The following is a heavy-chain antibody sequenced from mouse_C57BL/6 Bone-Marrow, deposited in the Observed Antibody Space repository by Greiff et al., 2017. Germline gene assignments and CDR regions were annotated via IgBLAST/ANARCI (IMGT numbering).Heavy chain of an antibody. Sequence: VKLVESGPGLVQPSQSLSITCTVSGFSLTSYGVHWVRQSPGKGLEWLGVIWSGGSTDYNAAFISRLSISKDNSKSQVFFKMNSLQADDTAIYYCAGSLYYGSSLHWYFDVWGTGTTVTVSS. V-gene: IGHV2-2*01. CDR2: IWSGGST. D-gene: IGHD1-1*01. CDR3: AGSLYYGSSLHWYFDV. CDR1: GFSLTSYG. J-gene: IGHJ1*03.